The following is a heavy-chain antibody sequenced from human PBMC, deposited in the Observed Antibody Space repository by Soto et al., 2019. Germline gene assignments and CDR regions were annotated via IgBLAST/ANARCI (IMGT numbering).Heavy chain of an antibody. V-gene: IGHV1-69*01. J-gene: IGHJ4*02. CDR2: ILPIVGTT. Sequence: QVHLVQSGTEVKKPGSSVRVSCQASGGTFRDYGVSWVRQAPGQGLEWIGGILPIVGTTNYAKKLQDRATVTADGSSGTVNRELRSLTSEDTAVYYCGRGGFCSQHVCYSRGGEIDQWAQGTRVTVSS. D-gene: IGHD2-15*01. CDR1: GGTFRDYG. CDR3: GRGGFCSQHVCYSRGGEIDQ.